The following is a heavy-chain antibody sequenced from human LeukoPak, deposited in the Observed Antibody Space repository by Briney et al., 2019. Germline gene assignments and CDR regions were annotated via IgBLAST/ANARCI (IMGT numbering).Heavy chain of an antibody. CDR3: ARASLDCDYRRYYGIDV. J-gene: IGHJ6*02. CDR1: GGSICSYY. V-gene: IGHV4-59*01. Sequence: SETLSLTCTVSGGSICSYYWSWIRQPPGKGLEWIGYIYYSGSTNYNPSLKSRVTISVDTSKNQFSLKLSSVTAADTAVYYCARASLDCDYRRYYGIDVWGQGTTVTVSS. D-gene: IGHD3/OR15-3a*01. CDR2: IYYSGST.